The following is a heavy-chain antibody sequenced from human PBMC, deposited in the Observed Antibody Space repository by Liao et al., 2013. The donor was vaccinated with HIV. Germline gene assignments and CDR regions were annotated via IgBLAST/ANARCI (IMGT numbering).Heavy chain of an antibody. CDR1: GGSISSSSYY. J-gene: IGHJ5*02. V-gene: IGHV4-39*07. CDR3: ARGGALRGYDYVWGGYRRNWFDP. Sequence: QLQLQESGPGLVKPSETLSLTCTVSGGSISSSSYYWGWIRQPPGKGLEWIGSIYYSGSTYYNPSLKSRVTISVDTSKNQFSLKLSSVTAADTAVYYCARGGALRGYDYVWGGYRRNWFDPWGQGTLVTVSS. D-gene: IGHD3-16*02. CDR2: IYYSGST.